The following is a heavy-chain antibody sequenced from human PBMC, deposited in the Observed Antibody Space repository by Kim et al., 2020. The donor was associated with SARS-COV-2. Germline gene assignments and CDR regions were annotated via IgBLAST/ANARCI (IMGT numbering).Heavy chain of an antibody. J-gene: IGHJ4*02. CDR3: ARGRPFDY. CDR2: SSYI. Sequence: SSYIYYADSVKGRFTISRDNAKNSLYLQMNSLRAEDTAVYYCARGRPFDYWGQGTLVTVSS. V-gene: IGHV3-21*01.